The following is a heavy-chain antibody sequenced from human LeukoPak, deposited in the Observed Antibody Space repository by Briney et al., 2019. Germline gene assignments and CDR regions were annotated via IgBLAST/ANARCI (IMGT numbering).Heavy chain of an antibody. CDR1: TFTFSSYS. CDR2: ISSSSSTI. Sequence: GGSLRLSCAASTFTFSSYSMNWVRQAPGKGLEWVSYISSSSSTIYYADSVKGRFTISRDNAKNSLYLQMNSLRAEDTAVYYCARDPYYYDSSGYSEYFDYWGQGTLVTVSS. V-gene: IGHV3-48*01. D-gene: IGHD3-22*01. CDR3: ARDPYYYDSSGYSEYFDY. J-gene: IGHJ4*02.